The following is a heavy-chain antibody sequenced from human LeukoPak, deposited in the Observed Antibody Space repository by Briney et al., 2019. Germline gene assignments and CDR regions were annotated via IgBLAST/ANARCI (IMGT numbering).Heavy chain of an antibody. CDR3: SREEGMATQH. Sequence: VASVKVSCKASGYTFTGYYMHWVRQAPGQGLEWMGRINPNSGGTNYAQKFQGRVTMTRDTSISTAYMELSRLVSDAPAVYYLSREEGMATQHWGQGTLVTVSS. V-gene: IGHV1-2*06. CDR2: INPNSGGT. J-gene: IGHJ4*02. D-gene: IGHD2-8*01. CDR1: GYTFTGYY.